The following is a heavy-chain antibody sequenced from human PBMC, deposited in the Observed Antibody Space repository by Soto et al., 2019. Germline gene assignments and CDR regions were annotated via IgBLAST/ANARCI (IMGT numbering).Heavy chain of an antibody. CDR3: ARGVVVVAATQLPTDVYFDY. J-gene: IGHJ4*02. D-gene: IGHD2-15*01. Sequence: SETLSLTCTVSGGSISSGDYYWSWIRQPPGKGPEWIGYIYYSGSTYYNPSLKSRVTISVDTSKNQFSLKLSSVTAADTAVYYCARGVVVVAATQLPTDVYFDYWGQGTLVTVSS. CDR2: IYYSGST. CDR1: GGSISSGDYY. V-gene: IGHV4-30-4*01.